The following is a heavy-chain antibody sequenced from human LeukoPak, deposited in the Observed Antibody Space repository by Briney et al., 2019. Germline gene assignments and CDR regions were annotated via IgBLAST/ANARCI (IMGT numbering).Heavy chain of an antibody. CDR3: VRGNYGFGH. D-gene: IGHD3-10*01. CDR2: IYYSGST. CDR1: GGSISSYY. Sequence: SETLSLTCTVSGGSISSYYWSWIRQPPGMGLEWIGYIYYSGSTNYNPSLNSRVTISLDTSKNQFSLQLNSVTPEDTAVYYCVRGNYGFGHWGQGTLVTVSS. J-gene: IGHJ4*02. V-gene: IGHV4-59*12.